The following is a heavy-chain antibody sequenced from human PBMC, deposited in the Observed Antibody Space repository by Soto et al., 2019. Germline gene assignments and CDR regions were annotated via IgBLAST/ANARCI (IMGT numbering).Heavy chain of an antibody. V-gene: IGHV3-23*01. CDR1: GVPFSSHA. CDR2: INSDAGRV. CDR3: AKIYSGSEN. J-gene: IGHJ4*02. Sequence: XGSLKLSCTGSGVPFSSHAMSWVRQAPGKGLEWVASINSDAGRVYYADSVKGRFTTSRDNSRNTLYLDMNTVTVEDTAVYFCAKIYSGSENWGKRTLVTV. D-gene: IGHD6-19*01.